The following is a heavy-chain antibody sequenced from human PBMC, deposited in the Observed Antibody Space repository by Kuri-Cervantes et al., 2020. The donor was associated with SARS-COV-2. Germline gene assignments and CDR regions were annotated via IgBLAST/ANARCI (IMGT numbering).Heavy chain of an antibody. D-gene: IGHD2-21*01. CDR3: SRVACGYYNYYMDV. Sequence: GESLKISCAASGFTFSTYGFNWVRQAPGKGLEWISYISNSGTIYYVDSVKGRFTISRDNGKNSVFLQMNTLTADDTAVYYCSRVACGYYNYYMDVWGKGTTVTVSS. CDR1: GFTFSTYG. J-gene: IGHJ6*03. CDR2: ISNSGTI. V-gene: IGHV3-48*01.